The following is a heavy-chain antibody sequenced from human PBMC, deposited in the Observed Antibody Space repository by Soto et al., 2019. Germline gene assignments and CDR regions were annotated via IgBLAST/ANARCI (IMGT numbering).Heavy chain of an antibody. CDR2: ISGSGGST. CDR3: AKDTGRGIVVVVAATIDS. V-gene: IGHV3-23*01. Sequence: EVQLLESGGGLVQPGGSLRLSCAASGFTFSSYAMSWVRQAPGKGLEWVSAISGSGGSTYYADSVKGRFTISRDNSKNTLYLQMNSLRAEDTAVYYCAKDTGRGIVVVVAATIDSWGQGTLVTVSS. D-gene: IGHD2-15*01. CDR1: GFTFSSYA. J-gene: IGHJ4*02.